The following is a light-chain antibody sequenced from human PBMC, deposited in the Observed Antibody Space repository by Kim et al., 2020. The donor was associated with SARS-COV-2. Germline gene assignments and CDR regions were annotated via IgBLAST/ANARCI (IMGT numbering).Light chain of an antibody. V-gene: IGLV6-57*03. CDR3: QSYNRSNVV. CDR1: GGSMDDSC. J-gene: IGLJ2*01. Sequence: GRTVTIACARSGGSMDDSCVKWYQQRPGGVPTAVIYEDDQRPSGVSDRFSGSIDNSSNSASLTISGLKTEDEADYYCQSYNRSNVVFGGGTQLTVL. CDR2: EDD.